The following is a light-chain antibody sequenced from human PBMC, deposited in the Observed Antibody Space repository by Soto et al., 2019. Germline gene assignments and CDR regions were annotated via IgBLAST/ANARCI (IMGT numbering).Light chain of an antibody. CDR3: QQYGSSAPIT. Sequence: EIVLTQSPATLSLSPGERATLSCWASQTIDNKLAWYQQRPGQAPRLLIYGASIRATGIPARFSGSGSGTDFTLTISRLEPEDFALYFCQQYGSSAPITFGHGTRLEIK. CDR1: QTIDNK. J-gene: IGKJ5*01. V-gene: IGKV3-20*01. CDR2: GAS.